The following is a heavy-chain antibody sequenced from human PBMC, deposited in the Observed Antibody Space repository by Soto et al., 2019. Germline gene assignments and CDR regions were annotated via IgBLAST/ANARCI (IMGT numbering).Heavy chain of an antibody. D-gene: IGHD2-21*01. CDR2: ISSSGSTI. Sequence: GGSLRLSCAASGFSFSSHSMKWVRQAPGKGLEWVSYISSSGSTIYYADSVKSRFTISRDNAKNSLYLQMNNLRDDDTAVYYCARGRGYCGGTNCYLDYWGQGA. V-gene: IGHV3-48*02. J-gene: IGHJ4*02. CDR3: ARGRGYCGGTNCYLDY. CDR1: GFSFSSHS.